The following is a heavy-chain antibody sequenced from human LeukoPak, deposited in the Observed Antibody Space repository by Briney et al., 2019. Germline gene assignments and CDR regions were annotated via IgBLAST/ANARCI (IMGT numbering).Heavy chain of an antibody. CDR1: GGSISSYY. CDR3: ARDKSTTYYYDSSGYLNWFDP. D-gene: IGHD3-22*01. V-gene: IGHV4-4*07. J-gene: IGHJ5*02. Sequence: SETLSLTCTVSGGSISSYYWSWIRQPAGKGLEWIGRIYTSGSTNYNPSLKSRVTMSVDTSKNQFSLKLSSVTAADTAVYYCARDKSTTYYYDSSGYLNWFDPWGQGTLVTVS. CDR2: IYTSGST.